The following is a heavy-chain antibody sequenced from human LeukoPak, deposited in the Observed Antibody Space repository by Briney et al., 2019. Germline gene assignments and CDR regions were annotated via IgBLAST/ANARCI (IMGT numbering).Heavy chain of an antibody. CDR1: GGSISNSSYY. V-gene: IGHV4-39*01. CDR2: IFYSGTT. J-gene: IGHJ3*02. Sequence: PSETRSLTCSVSGGSISNSSYYWGWIREPPGKGLEWIGSIFYSGTTFYNPSLESRVTISVDTSKNQFSLKLSSVTAADTAVYYCARGKLSGYDFVPAFDIWGQGTMVTVSS. CDR3: ARGKLSGYDFVPAFDI. D-gene: IGHD5-12*01.